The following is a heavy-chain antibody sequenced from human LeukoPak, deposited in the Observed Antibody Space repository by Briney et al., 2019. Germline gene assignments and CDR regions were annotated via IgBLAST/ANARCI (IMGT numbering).Heavy chain of an antibody. J-gene: IGHJ5*02. CDR2: INHSGST. CDR3: AVDIVVVPGWVDP. Sequence: SETLSLTCAVYGGSFSGYYWSWIRQPPGKGLEWIGEINHSGSTNHNPSLKSRVTIAVYTSKDQFSLKLSSVTAADTAVYYCAVDIVVVPGWVDPWGQGTLVTVSS. CDR1: GGSFSGYY. V-gene: IGHV4-34*01. D-gene: IGHD2-2*01.